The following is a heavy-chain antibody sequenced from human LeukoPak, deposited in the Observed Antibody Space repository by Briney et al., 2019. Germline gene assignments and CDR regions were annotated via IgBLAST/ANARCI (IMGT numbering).Heavy chain of an antibody. J-gene: IGHJ3*02. CDR3: AAARYNYVWGSYRYHAFDI. V-gene: IGHV1-58*01. Sequence: GASVKLSCKASGFTFTSSAVQWVRQARGQRLEWIGWIVVGSGNTNYAQKFQERVTITRDMSTSTAYMQLSSLRSEDTAVYYCAAARYNYVWGSYRYHAFDIWGQGTMVTVSS. D-gene: IGHD3-16*02. CDR1: GFTFTSSA. CDR2: IVVGSGNT.